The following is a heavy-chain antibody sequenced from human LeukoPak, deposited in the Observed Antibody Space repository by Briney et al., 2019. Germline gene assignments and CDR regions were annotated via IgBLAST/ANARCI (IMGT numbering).Heavy chain of an antibody. Sequence: GGSLRLSCAASGFTFSSYGMHWVRQAPGKGLEWVAVISYDGGNKYYADSVKGRFTISRDNSKNTLYLQMNSLRAEDTAVYYCAKDWALIVGATETLDYWGQGTLVTVSS. V-gene: IGHV3-30*18. CDR3: AKDWALIVGATETLDY. CDR2: ISYDGGNK. D-gene: IGHD1-26*01. J-gene: IGHJ4*02. CDR1: GFTFSSYG.